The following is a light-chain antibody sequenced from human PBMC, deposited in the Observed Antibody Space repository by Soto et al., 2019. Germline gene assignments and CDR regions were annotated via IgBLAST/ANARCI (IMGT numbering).Light chain of an antibody. Sequence: QSVLTQPASVSGSRGQSIIISCVGRNTDVGQDKSVSWYQQVPGKAPKLLIFEVTNRPSGVSNRFSGSRSGNTASLTISGLQPDDEGDYFCVSYTDTDTLVFGTGTKVTAL. CDR3: VSYTDTDTLV. V-gene: IGLV2-14*01. CDR2: EVT. CDR1: NTDVGQDKS. J-gene: IGLJ1*01.